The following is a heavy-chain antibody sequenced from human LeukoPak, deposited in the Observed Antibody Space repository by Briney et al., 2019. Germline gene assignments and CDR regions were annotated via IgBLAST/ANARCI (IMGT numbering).Heavy chain of an antibody. D-gene: IGHD5-18*01. J-gene: IGHJ5*02. CDR3: ARGYRFDP. CDR2: IYYSGST. V-gene: IGHV4-39*01. Sequence: SETLSLTCTVSGGSISSSSYYWGWIRQPPGKGLEWIGSIYYSGSTYYNPSLKSRVTISVDTSKNQFSLKLSSVTAADTAVYYCARGYRFDPWGQGTLVTVSS. CDR1: GGSISSSSYY.